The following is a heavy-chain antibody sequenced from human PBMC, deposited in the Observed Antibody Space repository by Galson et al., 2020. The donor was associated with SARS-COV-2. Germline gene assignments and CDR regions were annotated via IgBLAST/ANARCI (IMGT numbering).Heavy chain of an antibody. D-gene: IGHD3-10*01. CDR3: ARGGSVSLSVDHY. Sequence: SETLSLTCTVSGGSISGYYWTWIRQPPGKGLEWIGYISYSGGTNYNPSLKTRVTISVDTSKNQFSLRLSSVTAADTAVYYCARGGSVSLSVDHYWGQGTLVTVSS. J-gene: IGHJ4*02. V-gene: IGHV4-59*12. CDR1: GGSISGYY. CDR2: ISYSGGT.